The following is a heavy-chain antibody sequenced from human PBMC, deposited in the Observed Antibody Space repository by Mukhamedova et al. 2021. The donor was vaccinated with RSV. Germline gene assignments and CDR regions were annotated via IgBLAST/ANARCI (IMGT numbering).Heavy chain of an antibody. CDR2: ISSSSSYI. D-gene: IGHD1-26*01. CDR3: ARDDGSYSPFDY. V-gene: IGHV3-21*01. J-gene: IGHJ4*02. Sequence: GKGLEWVSSISSSSSYIYYADSVKGRFTISRDNAKNSLYLQMNSLRAEDTAVYYCARDDGSYSPFDYWGQGTLVTVSS.